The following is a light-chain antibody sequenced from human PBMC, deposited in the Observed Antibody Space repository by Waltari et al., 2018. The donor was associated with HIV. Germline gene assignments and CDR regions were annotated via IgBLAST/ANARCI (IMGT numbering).Light chain of an antibody. J-gene: IGKJ3*01. CDR3: QQSYSTLIFT. CDR1: QSISSY. CDR2: AAS. Sequence: DIQMTQSPSSLSASVGDSVTIPCRASQSISSYLNWFQQKPGKAPKLLIYAASSLQSGVPSRFSGSGSGTDFTLTISSLQPEDFATYYCQQSYSTLIFTFGPGTKVDIK. V-gene: IGKV1-39*01.